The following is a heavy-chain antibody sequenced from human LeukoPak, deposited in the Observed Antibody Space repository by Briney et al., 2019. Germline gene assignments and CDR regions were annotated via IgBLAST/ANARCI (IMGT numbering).Heavy chain of an antibody. CDR3: ARAQYCSSTSCYRHLDY. Sequence: SVKVSCKASGGTFSSYAISWARQAPGQGLEWMGRIIPILGIANYAQKFQGRVTITADKSTSTAYMELSSLRSEDTAVYYRARAQYCSSTSCYRHLDYWGQGTLVTVSS. CDR1: GGTFSSYA. CDR2: IIPILGIA. V-gene: IGHV1-69*04. D-gene: IGHD2-2*01. J-gene: IGHJ4*02.